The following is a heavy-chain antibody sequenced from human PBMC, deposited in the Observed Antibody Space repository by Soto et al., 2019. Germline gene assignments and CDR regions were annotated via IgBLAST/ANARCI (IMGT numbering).Heavy chain of an antibody. D-gene: IGHD6-6*01. CDR1: GYTFTSYG. V-gene: IGHV1-18*01. CDR2: ISAYNGNT. CDR3: ARCCSPQLGVYWFDP. Sequence: ASVKVSCKASGYTFTSYGISWVRQAPGQGLEWMGWISAYNGNTNYAQKLQGRVTMTTDTSTSTAYMELRSLRSDDTALYYCARCCSPQLGVYWFDPWGQGTLVTVSS. J-gene: IGHJ5*02.